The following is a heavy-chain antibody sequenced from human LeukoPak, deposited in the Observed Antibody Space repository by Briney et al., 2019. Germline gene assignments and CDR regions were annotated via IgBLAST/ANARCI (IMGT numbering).Heavy chain of an antibody. CDR2: IRYDGSNK. J-gene: IGHJ4*02. CDR1: GFTFSSYG. CDR3: ASYYDILTGYYNDGY. D-gene: IGHD3-9*01. Sequence: GGSLRLSCAASGFTFSSYGMHWVRQAPGKGLEWVAFIRYDGSNKYYADSVKGRFTISRDNAKNSLYLQMNSLRAEDTAVYYCASYYDILTGYYNDGYWGQGTLVTVSS. V-gene: IGHV3-30*02.